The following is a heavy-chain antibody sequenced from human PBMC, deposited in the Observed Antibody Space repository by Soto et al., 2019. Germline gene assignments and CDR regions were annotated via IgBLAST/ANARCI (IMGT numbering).Heavy chain of an antibody. CDR3: PRVGVTGDGLGLAY. CDR1: GYTFTGYY. J-gene: IGHJ4*02. Sequence: ASVKVSCEASGYTFTGYYMHWVRQAPGQGLEWMGWINPNSGGTNYAQKFQGWVTMTRDTSISTAYMELSRLRSDDTAVYYCPRVGVTGDGLGLAYWGQGTLVTVSS. CDR2: INPNSGGT. D-gene: IGHD7-27*01. V-gene: IGHV1-2*04.